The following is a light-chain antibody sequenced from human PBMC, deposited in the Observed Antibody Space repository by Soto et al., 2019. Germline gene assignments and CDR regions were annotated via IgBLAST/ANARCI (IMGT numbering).Light chain of an antibody. V-gene: IGKV3-20*01. CDR1: QSVSSSY. CDR3: QQYGSSPYT. CDR2: GAS. J-gene: IGKJ2*01. Sequence: EIVLTQSPGTLSLSPGERATLSCRASQSVSSSYLAWYQQKPGQAPRPLIYGASSSATGSPDRFSGRGSGTDFALTISRLEPEDFAVYYCQQYGSSPYTFGQGTKLEIK.